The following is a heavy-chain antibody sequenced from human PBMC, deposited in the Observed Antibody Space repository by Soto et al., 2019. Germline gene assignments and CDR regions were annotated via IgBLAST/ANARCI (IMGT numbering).Heavy chain of an antibody. Sequence: ASVKVSCKASGYTFSGYYIHWVRQAPGQGLEWMGWINPNNGDTNYAQKFQGRVTMTRDTSINTASMELSRLRSDDTAVYSCARIKMYYDSSGPFDYWGQGTLVTVSS. D-gene: IGHD3-22*01. CDR3: ARIKMYYDSSGPFDY. V-gene: IGHV1-2*02. CDR1: GYTFSGYY. J-gene: IGHJ4*02. CDR2: INPNNGDT.